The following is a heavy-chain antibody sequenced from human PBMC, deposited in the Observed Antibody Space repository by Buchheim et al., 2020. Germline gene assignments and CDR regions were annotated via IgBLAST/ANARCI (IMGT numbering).Heavy chain of an antibody. CDR3: ARTILHSSSWYSIYYYGMDV. CDR1: GFTFSSYS. Sequence: EVQLVESGGGLVKPGGSLRLSCAASGFTFSSYSMNWVRQAPGKGLEWVSSISSSSSYIYYADSVKGRFTISRDNAKNSLYLQMNSLRAEDTAVYYCARTILHSSSWYSIYYYGMDVWGQGTT. CDR2: ISSSSSYI. D-gene: IGHD6-13*01. J-gene: IGHJ6*02. V-gene: IGHV3-21*01.